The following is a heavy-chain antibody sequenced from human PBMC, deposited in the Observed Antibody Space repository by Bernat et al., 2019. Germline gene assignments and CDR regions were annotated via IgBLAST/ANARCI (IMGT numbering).Heavy chain of an antibody. J-gene: IGHJ4*02. Sequence: QVQLVESGGGVVQPGRSLRLSCAASGFTFSSYGMHWVRQAPGKGLVWVAVISYDGSNKYYADSVKGRFTITRHNSKNTLYLQMNSLRAEDTAVYYCAKEATVTTRTHFDYWGQGTLVTVSS. CDR1: GFTFSSYG. V-gene: IGHV3-30*18. CDR2: ISYDGSNK. CDR3: AKEATVTTRTHFDY. D-gene: IGHD4-17*01.